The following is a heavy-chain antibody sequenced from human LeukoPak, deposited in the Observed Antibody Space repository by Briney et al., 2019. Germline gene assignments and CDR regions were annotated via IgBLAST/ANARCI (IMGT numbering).Heavy chain of an antibody. CDR2: IYTSGST. V-gene: IGHV4-4*07. D-gene: IGHD1-26*01. CDR3: ARKNSGGNRDFDY. CDR1: GGSISSYY. J-gene: IGHJ4*02. Sequence: SETLSLTCSVSGGSISSYYWSWIRQPAGKGLEWIGRIYTSGSTNYNASLKSRVSMSVDTSKDQFSLKLSSVTAADTAVFYCARKNSGGNRDFDYGAREPRVTV.